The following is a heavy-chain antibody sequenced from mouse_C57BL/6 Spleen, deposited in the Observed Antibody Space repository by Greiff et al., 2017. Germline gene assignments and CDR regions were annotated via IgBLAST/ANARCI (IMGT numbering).Heavy chain of an antibody. J-gene: IGHJ3*01. CDR3: ARDGNYQAWFAY. CDR1: GYTFTSYW. V-gene: IGHV1-52*01. Sequence: QVQLQQPGAELVRPGSSVKLSCKASGYTFTSYWMHWVKQRPIQGLEWIGNIDPSDSETHYNQKFKDKATLTVDKSASTAYMQLSLLTSEDSAVYYCARDGNYQAWFAYWGQGTLVTVSA. D-gene: IGHD2-1*01. CDR2: IDPSDSET.